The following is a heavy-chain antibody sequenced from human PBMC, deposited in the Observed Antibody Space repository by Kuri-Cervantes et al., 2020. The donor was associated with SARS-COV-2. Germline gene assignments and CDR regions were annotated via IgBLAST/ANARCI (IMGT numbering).Heavy chain of an antibody. V-gene: IGHV3-30-3*01. D-gene: IGHD1-26*01. CDR2: ISYDGSNK. Sequence: GESLKISCAASGFTFSSYWMSWVRQAPGKGLEWVAVISYDGSNKYYADSVKGRFTISRDNSKNTLYLQMNSLRAEDTAVYYCADWELLQLWGQGTLVTVSS. J-gene: IGHJ4*02. CDR3: ADWELLQL. CDR1: GFTFSSYW.